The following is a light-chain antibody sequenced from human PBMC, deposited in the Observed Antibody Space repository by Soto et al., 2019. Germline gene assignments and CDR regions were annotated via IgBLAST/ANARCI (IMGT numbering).Light chain of an antibody. CDR3: QHYGRSPS. Sequence: EIVLTQSPGTLSLSPGERATLSCRASQSVSSSYLAWYQQKPGQAPRLLIYGASSRATGIPDRFSGSGSGTDFALTINKVEPEDSAVYYCQHYGRSPSFGRGTKVDIK. CDR2: GAS. V-gene: IGKV3-20*01. CDR1: QSVSSSY. J-gene: IGKJ1*01.